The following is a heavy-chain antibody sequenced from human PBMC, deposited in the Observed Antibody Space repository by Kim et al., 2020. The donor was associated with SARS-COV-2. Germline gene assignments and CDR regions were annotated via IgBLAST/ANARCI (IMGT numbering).Heavy chain of an antibody. D-gene: IGHD4-17*01. CDR2: ISAYNGNT. Sequence: ASVKVSCKASGYTFTSYGISWVRQAPGQGLEWMGWISAYNGNTNYAQKLQGRVTMTTDTSTSTAYMELRSLRSDDTAVYYCARSGDYGDPYYYYGMDVWGQGTTVTVSS. J-gene: IGHJ6*02. V-gene: IGHV1-18*04. CDR1: GYTFTSYG. CDR3: ARSGDYGDPYYYYGMDV.